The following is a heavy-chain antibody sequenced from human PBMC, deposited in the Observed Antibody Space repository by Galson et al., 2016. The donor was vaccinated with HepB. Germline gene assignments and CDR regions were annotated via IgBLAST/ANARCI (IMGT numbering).Heavy chain of an antibody. CDR2: IKQDGSEK. V-gene: IGHV3-7*01. D-gene: IGHD2-2*03. J-gene: IGHJ4*02. Sequence: SLRLSCAASGFTFSDYWMSWVRQAPGKGLERVANIKQDGSEKYHVDSVKGRFTISRDNAKNSVSLQMNSLRAEDTAVYYCARFGYCSSISCYNDQWGQGTLVTVSS. CDR1: GFTFSDYW. CDR3: ARFGYCSSISCYNDQ.